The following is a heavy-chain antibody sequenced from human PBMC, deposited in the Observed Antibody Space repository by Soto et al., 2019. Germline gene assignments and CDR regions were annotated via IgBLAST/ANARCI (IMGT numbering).Heavy chain of an antibody. Sequence: ASVKVSCKASGYTFTSYDINWVRQATGQGLEWMGWMNPNSGDTGYAQKFQGRVTMTRNTSISTAYMELSSLRSEDTAVYYCARRGATQYYYYGMDVWGQGTTVTVSS. D-gene: IGHD1-26*01. CDR2: MNPNSGDT. J-gene: IGHJ6*02. V-gene: IGHV1-8*01. CDR3: ARRGATQYYYYGMDV. CDR1: GYTFTSYD.